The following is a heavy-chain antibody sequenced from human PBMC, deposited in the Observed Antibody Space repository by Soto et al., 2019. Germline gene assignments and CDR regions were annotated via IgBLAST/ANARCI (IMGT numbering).Heavy chain of an antibody. CDR1: GFTFSSYA. J-gene: IGHJ4*02. CDR3: TITKLAVAGPDQ. D-gene: IGHD6-19*01. V-gene: IGHV3-23*01. CDR2: ISGSGGST. Sequence: EVQLLESGGGLVQPGGSLRLSCAASGFTFSSYAMSWVRQAPGKGLEWVSAISGSGGSTYYADSVKGRFTISRDNSKNTLYLQMNSLSAEDTAVYYCTITKLAVAGPDQWGQGTLVTVSS.